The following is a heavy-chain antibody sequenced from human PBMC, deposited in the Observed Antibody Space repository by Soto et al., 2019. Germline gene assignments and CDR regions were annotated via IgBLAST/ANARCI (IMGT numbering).Heavy chain of an antibody. D-gene: IGHD6-25*01. V-gene: IGHV3-23*01. CDR3: AQAWMDNARQRYFDH. J-gene: IGHJ4*02. Sequence: EMQLLESGGGLVQPGGSLRLSCAASGFTFSSYAMSWVRQAPGKGLEWVSAISGSGGGTYYADSVKGRFTISRDNSKNTLYLQMNSLRAEDTAVYSCAQAWMDNARQRYFDHWGQRTLVTVSS. CDR2: ISGSGGGT. CDR1: GFTFSSYA.